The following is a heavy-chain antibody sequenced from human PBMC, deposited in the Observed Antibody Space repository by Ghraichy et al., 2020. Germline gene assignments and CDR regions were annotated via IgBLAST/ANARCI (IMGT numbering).Heavy chain of an antibody. CDR3: ARDPNYYDSSDYYYAGWFDP. CDR1: GGSFSGYS. CDR2: INHSGST. D-gene: IGHD3-22*01. J-gene: IGHJ5*02. V-gene: IGHV4-34*01. Sequence: SETLSLTCAVYGGSFSGYSWSWVRQPPGKGLEWVGEINHSGSTDYNPSPKSRVTISVDTSKNQFSLKLSAVTAADTAVYYFARDPNYYDSSDYYYAGWFDPWGLGTLVTVSS.